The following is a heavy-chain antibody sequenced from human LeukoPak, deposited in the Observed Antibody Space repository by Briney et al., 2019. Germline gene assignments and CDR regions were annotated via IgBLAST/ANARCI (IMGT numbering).Heavy chain of an antibody. V-gene: IGHV1-18*01. J-gene: IGHJ4*02. CDR1: GYTFTSYG. CDR2: ISAYSGNT. CDR3: ARGQASVYGDPAKLFDY. Sequence: GASVKVSCKASGYTFTSYGISWVRQAPGQGLEWMGWISAYSGNTNYAQKLQGRVTMTRNTSISTAYMELSSLRSEDTAVYYCARGQASVYGDPAKLFDYWGQGTLVTVSS. D-gene: IGHD4-17*01.